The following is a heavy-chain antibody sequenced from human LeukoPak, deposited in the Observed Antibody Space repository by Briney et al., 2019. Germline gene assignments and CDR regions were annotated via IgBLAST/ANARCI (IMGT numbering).Heavy chain of an antibody. D-gene: IGHD6-19*01. J-gene: IGHJ4*02. CDR3: ARGPEGRSSGWYPDY. CDR1: GFTFSSYE. CDR2: ISSSGSTI. V-gene: IGHV3-48*03. Sequence: PGGSLRLSCAASGFTFSSYEMTWVRQAPGKGLEWVSYISSSGSTIYYADSVKGRFTISRDNAKNSLYLQMNSLRAEDTAVYYCARGPEGRSSGWYPDYWGQGTLVTVSS.